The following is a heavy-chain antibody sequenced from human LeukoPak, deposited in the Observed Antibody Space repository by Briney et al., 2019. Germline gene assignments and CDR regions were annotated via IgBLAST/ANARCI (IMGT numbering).Heavy chain of an antibody. V-gene: IGHV3-23*01. CDR2: ITGSGVDT. CDR3: AKVGPLWFGIYDY. CDR1: GFTFSSYA. D-gene: IGHD3-10*01. Sequence: GGSLRLSCAASGFTFSSYAMNWVRQTPGKGLEWVSIITGSGVDTYYIDSVKGRFTISRDNSKNTLYLQMNSLRAEDTAVYYCAKVGPLWFGIYDYWGQGTLVTVTS. J-gene: IGHJ4*02.